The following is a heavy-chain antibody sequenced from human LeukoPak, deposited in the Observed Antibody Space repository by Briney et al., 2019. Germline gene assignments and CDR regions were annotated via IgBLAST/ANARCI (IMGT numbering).Heavy chain of an antibody. CDR2: IIPILGIA. J-gene: IGHJ6*02. CDR3: ATTWGYSYGYSLGPGYGMDV. Sequence: GASVKVSCKASGGTFSSYAISWVRQAPGQGLEWMGRIIPILGIANYAQKFQGRVTITADKSTSTAYMELSSLRSEDTAVYYCATTWGYSYGYSLGPGYGMDVWGQGTTVTVSS. V-gene: IGHV1-69*04. CDR1: GGTFSSYA. D-gene: IGHD5-18*01.